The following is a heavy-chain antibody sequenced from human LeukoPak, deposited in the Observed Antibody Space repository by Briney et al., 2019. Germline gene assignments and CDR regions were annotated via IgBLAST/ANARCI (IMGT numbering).Heavy chain of an antibody. D-gene: IGHD3-22*01. V-gene: IGHV4-59*01. Sequence: SETLSLTCTVSGGSISSYYWSWIRQPPGKGLEWIGYIYYSGSTNYNPSLKSRVTISVDTSKNQFSLKLSSVTAADTAVYYCARDHCYDSSGYRVTRWFDPWGQGTLVTVSS. CDR3: ARDHCYDSSGYRVTRWFDP. CDR1: GGSISSYY. J-gene: IGHJ5*02. CDR2: IYYSGST.